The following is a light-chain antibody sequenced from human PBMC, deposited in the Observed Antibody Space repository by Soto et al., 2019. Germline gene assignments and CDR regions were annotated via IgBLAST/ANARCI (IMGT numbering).Light chain of an antibody. J-gene: IGKJ5*01. V-gene: IGKV1-16*01. CDR3: QQYMAYPIT. Sequence: DIQMTQSPSSLSASVGDRVTITCRANQDISNYLVWLQQKPGKAPESLIYAISTLESGVPSRFSGSVSGSEFTLTISGLQPEDFGTYYCQQYMAYPITFGQGTRLDIK. CDR1: QDISNY. CDR2: AIS.